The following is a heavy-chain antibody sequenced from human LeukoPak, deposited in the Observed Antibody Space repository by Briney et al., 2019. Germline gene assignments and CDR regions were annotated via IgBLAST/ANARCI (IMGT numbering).Heavy chain of an antibody. V-gene: IGHV1-69*13. CDR3: ARDLLSGQEDWFDP. J-gene: IGHJ5*02. CDR1: GGTFSTYA. CDR2: IIPIFGTP. D-gene: IGHD3-10*01. Sequence: SVKVSCKASGGTFSTYAISWVRQAPGQGLEWMGGIIPIFGTPNYAQNFQGRVTISADESTSTAYMELSSLRSEDTAVYYCARDLLSGQEDWFDPWGQGTLVTVSS.